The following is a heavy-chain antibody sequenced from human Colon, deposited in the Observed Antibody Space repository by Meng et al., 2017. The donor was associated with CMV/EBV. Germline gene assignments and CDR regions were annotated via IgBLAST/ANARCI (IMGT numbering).Heavy chain of an antibody. CDR2: ISAHNGNT. D-gene: IGHD2-2*01. V-gene: IGHV1-18*01. CDR3: GRILWSAGPAAIDY. J-gene: IGHJ4*02. Sequence: ASVKVSCKASGYSFTSHVISWVRQAPGQGREWMGWISAHNGNTNSAQKFQGRVTMTTDTSTSTANMELRSLRADDTAVYYCGRILWSAGPAAIDYWGLGTLVTVSS. CDR1: GYSFTSHV.